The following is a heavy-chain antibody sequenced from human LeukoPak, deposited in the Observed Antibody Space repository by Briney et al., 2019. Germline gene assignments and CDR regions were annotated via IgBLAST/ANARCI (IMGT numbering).Heavy chain of an antibody. CDR1: GYTFTSYG. J-gene: IGHJ6*02. D-gene: IGHD2-21*02. CDR3: ARDDCGGDCYKRYYYYYYGMGV. V-gene: IGHV1-18*01. CDR2: ISAYNGNT. Sequence: ASVKVSCKASGYTFTSYGISWVRQAPGQGLEWMGWISAYNGNTNYAQKLQGRVTMTTDTSTSTAYMELRSLRSDDTAVYYCARDDCGGDCYKRYYYYYYGMGVWGQGTTVTVSS.